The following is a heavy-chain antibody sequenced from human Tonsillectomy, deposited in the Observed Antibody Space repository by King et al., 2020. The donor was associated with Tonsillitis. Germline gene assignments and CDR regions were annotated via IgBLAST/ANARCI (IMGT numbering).Heavy chain of an antibody. V-gene: IGHV3-23*03. J-gene: IGHJ3*01. CDR1: GFTFSNYA. CDR3: AKDLLTTAGGDSFDF. D-gene: IGHD6-13*01. Sequence: VQLVESGGGLVQPGGSLRLSCAASGFTFSNYAMTWVRQAPGKGLEWVSVIYSGGGSKYYADSVKGRFTISRDNSRNTVYLQMSSLRADDTAVYYCAKDLLTTAGGDSFDFWGPGTMVTVSS. CDR2: IYSGGGSK.